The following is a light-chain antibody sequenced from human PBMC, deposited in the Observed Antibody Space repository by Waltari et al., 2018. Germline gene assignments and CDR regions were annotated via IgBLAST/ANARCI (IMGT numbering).Light chain of an antibody. CDR2: GAS. J-gene: IGKJ2*01. CDR1: QILSNNF. Sequence: EIVLTQSPGTLSLSTGQRATLSCRASQILSNNFLAWYQQMSGQPPRPLIYGASRRATGIPDRFSVAGSGTDFTLTISRLEAEDSAVYYCQQYANSPYTFGQGTKLEV. V-gene: IGKV3-20*01. CDR3: QQYANSPYT.